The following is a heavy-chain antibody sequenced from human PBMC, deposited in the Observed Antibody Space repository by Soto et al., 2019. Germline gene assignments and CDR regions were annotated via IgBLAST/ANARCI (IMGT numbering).Heavy chain of an antibody. J-gene: IGHJ3*02. CDR1: GFTFSSYS. V-gene: IGHV3-21*01. Sequence: GGSLRLSCAASGFTFSSYSMNWVRQAPGKGLEWVSFIGSRTSDIYYADSVEGRFTISRDNAKNSLYLDLTRLRAEDTAVYFCVRDYYDTSGYPNTFDMWGQGTMVTVSS. CDR3: VRDYYDTSGYPNTFDM. D-gene: IGHD3-22*01. CDR2: IGSRTSDI.